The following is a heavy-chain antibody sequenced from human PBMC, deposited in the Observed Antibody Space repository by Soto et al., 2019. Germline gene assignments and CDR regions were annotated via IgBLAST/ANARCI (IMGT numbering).Heavy chain of an antibody. D-gene: IGHD3-3*01. Sequence: SETLSLTCTVSGGSISSYYWSWIRQPPGKGLEWIGYIYYSGSTNYNPSLKSRVTISVDTSKNQFSLKLSSVTAADTAVYYCARLRFLEWLFLDPWGQGTLVTVSS. CDR2: IYYSGST. J-gene: IGHJ5*02. V-gene: IGHV4-59*01. CDR1: GGSISSYY. CDR3: ARLRFLEWLFLDP.